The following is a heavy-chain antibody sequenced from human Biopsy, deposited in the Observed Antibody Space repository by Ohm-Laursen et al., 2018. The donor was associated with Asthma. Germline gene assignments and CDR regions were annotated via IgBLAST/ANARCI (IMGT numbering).Heavy chain of an antibody. J-gene: IGHJ5*02. D-gene: IGHD3-22*01. CDR2: IYSSGDT. Sequence: TLSFTCTVSGGSISSDDYYWSWIRQAPGKGLEWIAYIYSSGDTYYSPSLKSRVSISLDTSKNQFSLRLTSVTAADTAVYYCARDRAMISETWGQGTLVTASS. V-gene: IGHV4-30-4*01. CDR3: ARDRAMISET. CDR1: GGSISSDDYY.